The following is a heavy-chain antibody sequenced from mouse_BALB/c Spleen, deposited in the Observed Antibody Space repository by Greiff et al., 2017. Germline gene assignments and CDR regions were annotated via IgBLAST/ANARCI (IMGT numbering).Heavy chain of an antibody. J-gene: IGHJ4*01. Sequence: EVQRVESGGGLVQPGGSRKLSCAASGFTFSSFGMHWVRQAPEKGLEWVAYISSGSSTIYYADTVKGRFTISRDNPKNTLFLQMTSLRSEDTAMYYCARRGYGNYKGNAMDYWGQGTSVTVSS. D-gene: IGHD2-1*01. CDR1: GFTFSSFG. V-gene: IGHV5-17*02. CDR3: ARRGYGNYKGNAMDY. CDR2: ISSGSSTI.